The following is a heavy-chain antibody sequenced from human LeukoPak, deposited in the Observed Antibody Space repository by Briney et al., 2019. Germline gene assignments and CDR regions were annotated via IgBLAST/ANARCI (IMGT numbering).Heavy chain of an antibody. CDR2: ISSSSSYI. D-gene: IGHD6-6*01. Sequence: GGSLRLSCAASGFTFSSYSMNWVRQAPGKGLEWVSSISSSSSYIYYADSVGGRFTISRDNAKNSLYLQMNSLRAEDTAVYYCARDPVAARPTTFDYWGQGTLVTVSS. CDR1: GFTFSSYS. CDR3: ARDPVAARPTTFDY. J-gene: IGHJ4*02. V-gene: IGHV3-21*01.